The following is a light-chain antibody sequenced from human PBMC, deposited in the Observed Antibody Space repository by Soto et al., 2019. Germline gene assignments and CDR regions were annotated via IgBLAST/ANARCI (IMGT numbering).Light chain of an antibody. Sequence: EIVMTQSPATLSVSPGERATLSCRTSQSVSSNLAWYQQRPGQAPRLLISGASTRATGIAARFSGSGSGTDFTLTISSLQSEDFAVYYCQQYDKWPTWTFGQGTKVDIK. J-gene: IGKJ1*01. CDR2: GAS. CDR3: QQYDKWPTWT. V-gene: IGKV3-15*01. CDR1: QSVSSN.